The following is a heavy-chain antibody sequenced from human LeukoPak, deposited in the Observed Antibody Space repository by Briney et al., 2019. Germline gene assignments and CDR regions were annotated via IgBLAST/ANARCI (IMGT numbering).Heavy chain of an antibody. V-gene: IGHV3-7*01. Sequence: PGGSLRLSWAASGFTFSTYWMSWVRQAPGKGLEWVANIKQDGSEKYYVDSVKGRFTISRDNAKNSLYLQMDSLRAEDTAVYYCARDSGGGGSCCRFDDWGQGTLVTVSS. CDR2: IKQDGSEK. J-gene: IGHJ4*02. CDR3: ARDSGGGGSCCRFDD. D-gene: IGHD2-15*01. CDR1: GFTFSTYW.